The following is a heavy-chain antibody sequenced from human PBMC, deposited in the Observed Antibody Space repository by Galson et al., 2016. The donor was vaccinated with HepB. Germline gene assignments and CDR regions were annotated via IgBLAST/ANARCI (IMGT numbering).Heavy chain of an antibody. V-gene: IGHV2-70*11. CDR2: IDWDHDQ. J-gene: IGHJ3*02. Sequence: PALVKPPQTLTLTCTFSGFSLSTTEMCVGWLRQPPGKALEWLARIDWDHDQWYSSSLGARLTISKDTSKNQVVLTMTDMDPVDTATYYCARIPLKETKSCHRGAFGIWGQGILVTVSS. CDR3: ARIPLKETKSCHRGAFGI. CDR1: GFSLSTTEMC. D-gene: IGHD1-14*01.